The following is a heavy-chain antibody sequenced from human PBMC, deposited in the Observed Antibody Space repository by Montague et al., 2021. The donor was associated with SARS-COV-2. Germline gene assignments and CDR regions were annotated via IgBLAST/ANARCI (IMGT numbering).Heavy chain of an antibody. CDR1: GASISSSSYY. Sequence: SETLSLTCTVSGASISSSSYYWGWIRQPPGKGLEWIGFKYYGGRTYYNPTLKGRVTISVDTSKNYLTLRLSSVTAADTAVYYCANLGRTQLVFGTLYYGMDVWGQGTTVTVSS. CDR3: ANLGRTQLVFGTLYYGMDV. CDR2: KYYGGRT. V-gene: IGHV4-39*06. J-gene: IGHJ6*02. D-gene: IGHD6-13*01.